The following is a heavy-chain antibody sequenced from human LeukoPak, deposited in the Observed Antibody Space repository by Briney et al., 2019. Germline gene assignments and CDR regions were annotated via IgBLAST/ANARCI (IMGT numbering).Heavy chain of an antibody. V-gene: IGHV4-59*01. CDR1: GGAISSYY. J-gene: IGHJ5*02. CDR3: ARDISGSLAWFDP. CDR2: IYYSGST. Sequence: SETLSLTCTVSGGAISSYYWSWIRQPPGKGLEWIGYIYYSGSTNYNPSLKSRVTISVDTSKNQFSLKLSSVTAADTAVYYCARDISGSLAWFDPWGQGTLVTVSS. D-gene: IGHD1-20*01.